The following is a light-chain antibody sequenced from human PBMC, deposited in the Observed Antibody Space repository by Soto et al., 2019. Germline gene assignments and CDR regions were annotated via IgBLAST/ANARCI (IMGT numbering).Light chain of an antibody. CDR3: SSYTGTNNFVL. CDR2: DVS. Sequence: QSALTQPPSASGSPGQSVTISCTGANTDIGGHKYVSWYQHHPGKSPKLIIYDVSERPSGVPGRFSGSKSGNAASLTVSGLQADDEAIYYCSSYTGTNNFVLFGGGTKLTVL. J-gene: IGLJ2*01. V-gene: IGLV2-8*01. CDR1: NTDIGGHKY.